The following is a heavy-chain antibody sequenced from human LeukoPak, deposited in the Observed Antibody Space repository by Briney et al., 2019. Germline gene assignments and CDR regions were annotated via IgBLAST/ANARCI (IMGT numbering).Heavy chain of an antibody. V-gene: IGHV3-7*01. CDR3: ARHYDILTGAPSYYYGMDV. D-gene: IGHD3-9*01. Sequence: GGSLRLSCAASGFTFSSYWMSWVRQAPGQGLEWVANIKQDGSEKYYVDSVKGRFTISRDNAKNSLYLQMNSLRAEDTAVYYCARHYDILTGAPSYYYGMDVWGQGTTVTVSS. CDR2: IKQDGSEK. J-gene: IGHJ6*02. CDR1: GFTFSSYW.